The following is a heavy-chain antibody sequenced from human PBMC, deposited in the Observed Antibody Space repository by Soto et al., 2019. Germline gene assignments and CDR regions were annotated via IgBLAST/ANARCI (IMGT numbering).Heavy chain of an antibody. V-gene: IGHV3-23*01. CDR3: AKDESVGEGDSSGYTDY. CDR2: ISGSGGST. Sequence: PGGSLRLSCAACGFTFSSYAMSWVRQAPGKGLEWVSAISGSGGSTYYADSVKGRFTISRDNSKNTLYLQMNSLRAEDTAVYYCAKDESVGEGDSSGYTDYWGQGTLVTVSS. D-gene: IGHD3-22*01. J-gene: IGHJ4*02. CDR1: GFTFSSYA.